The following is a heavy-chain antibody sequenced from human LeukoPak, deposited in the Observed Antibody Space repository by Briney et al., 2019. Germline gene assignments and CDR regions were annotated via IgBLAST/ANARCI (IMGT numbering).Heavy chain of an antibody. CDR1: GFTFSSYA. Sequence: GGSLRLSCAASGFTFSSYAMHWVRQAPGKGLEWMAVISYDGSNKYYADSVKGRFTISRDNSKNTLYLQMNSLRAEDTAVYHCARDAGHEYYYDSSGYSNWFDPWGQGTLVTVSS. CDR3: ARDAGHEYYYDSSGYSNWFDP. D-gene: IGHD3-22*01. J-gene: IGHJ5*02. V-gene: IGHV3-30-3*01. CDR2: ISYDGSNK.